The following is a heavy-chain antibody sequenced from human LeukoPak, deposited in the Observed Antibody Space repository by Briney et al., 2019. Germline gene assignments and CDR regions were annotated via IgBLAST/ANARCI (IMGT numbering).Heavy chain of an antibody. V-gene: IGHV3-11*01. J-gene: IGHJ4*02. D-gene: IGHD6-13*01. CDR2: LSNSGSTI. Sequence: PGGSLRLSCAASGFTFSDTWMSWVRQAPGKGLEWVSYLSNSGSTIYYADSVKGRFTISRDNAKNSLYLQMNSLRAEDTAVYYCAGGYSSSWFPNFDYWGQGTLVTVSS. CDR1: GFTFSDTW. CDR3: AGGYSSSWFPNFDY.